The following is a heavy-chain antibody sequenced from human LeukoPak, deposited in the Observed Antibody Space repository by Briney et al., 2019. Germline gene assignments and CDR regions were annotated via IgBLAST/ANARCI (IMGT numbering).Heavy chain of an antibody. D-gene: IGHD6-13*01. Sequence: GASVKVSCKASGYTFTSYGISWLRQAPGQGLEWMGWISAYNGNTNYAQKLQGRVTMTTDTSTSTAYMELRSLRSDDTAVYYCARSFVPYDSNRWYGFDPWGQGTLVTVSS. CDR3: ARSFVPYDSNRWYGFDP. J-gene: IGHJ5*02. V-gene: IGHV1-18*01. CDR2: ISAYNGNT. CDR1: GYTFTSYG.